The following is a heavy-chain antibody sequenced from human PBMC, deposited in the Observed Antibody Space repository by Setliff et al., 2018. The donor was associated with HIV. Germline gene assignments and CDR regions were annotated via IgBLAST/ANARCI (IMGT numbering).Heavy chain of an antibody. V-gene: IGHV1-2*02. D-gene: IGHD2-2*03. CDR3: ATGAIGYYPPFDF. J-gene: IGHJ4*02. Sequence: ASVKVSCKTSGYAITGYYIHWVRQAPGQGLQWMGWMDPKSGGANPAPIFQGRVTMTTDTFITSVYLELSGLTSADTAVYYCATGAIGYYPPFDFWGQGTLVTVSS. CDR1: GYAITGYY. CDR2: MDPKSGGA.